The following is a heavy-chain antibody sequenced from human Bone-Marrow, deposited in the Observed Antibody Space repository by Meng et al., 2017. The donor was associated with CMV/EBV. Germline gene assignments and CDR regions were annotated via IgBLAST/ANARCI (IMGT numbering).Heavy chain of an antibody. J-gene: IGHJ6*02. CDR2: IIPILGLA. CDR1: GGTFSSYA. CDR3: ARETAAAGPLYYYYGMDV. V-gene: IGHV1-69*10. Sequence: SVKVSCKASGGTFSSYAISWVRQAPGQGLEWMGGIIPILGLANYAQKFQGRVTITADKSTSTAYMELSSLRSEDTAVYYCARETAAAGPLYYYYGMDVWDQGTTVTFSS. D-gene: IGHD6-13*01.